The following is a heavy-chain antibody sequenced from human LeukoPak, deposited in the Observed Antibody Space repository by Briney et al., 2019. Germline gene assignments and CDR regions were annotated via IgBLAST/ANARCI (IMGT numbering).Heavy chain of an antibody. CDR2: IKQDGSEK. D-gene: IGHD6-19*01. J-gene: IGHJ6*02. V-gene: IGHV3-7*01. Sequence: LSLTCAVSGGSISSGGYSWSWVRQAPGKGLEWVANIKQDGSEKYYVDSVKGRFTISRDNAKNSLYLQMNSLRAEDTAVYYCARGLSSGWYDYYGMDVWGQGTTVTVSS. CDR3: ARGLSSGWYDYYGMDV. CDR1: GGSISSGGYS.